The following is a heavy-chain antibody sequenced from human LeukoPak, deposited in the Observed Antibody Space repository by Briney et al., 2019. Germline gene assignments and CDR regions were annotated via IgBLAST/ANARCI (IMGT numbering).Heavy chain of an antibody. V-gene: IGHV1-69*13. J-gene: IGHJ4*02. D-gene: IGHD4-17*01. CDR1: GGTFSSYA. CDR2: IIPIFGTA. Sequence: GASVKVSCKASGGTFSSYAISWVRQAPGQGLEWMGGIIPIFGTANYAQKFQGRVTITADESTSTAYMELSSLRSEDTAVYYCASDTTVTPFGYWGQGTLVTVSS. CDR3: ASDTTVTPFGY.